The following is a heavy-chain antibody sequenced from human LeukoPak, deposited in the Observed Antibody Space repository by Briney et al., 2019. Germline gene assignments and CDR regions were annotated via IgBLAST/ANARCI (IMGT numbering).Heavy chain of an antibody. D-gene: IGHD3-22*01. V-gene: IGHV3-66*03. CDR3: ARGYYDSSGYGFQH. CDR1: GFTVSSNS. Sequence: PGGSLRLSCTVSGFTVSSNSMSWVRQAPGKGLEWVSFIYSDNTHYSDSVKGRFTISRDNSKNTLYLQMNSLRAEDTAVYYCARGYYDSSGYGFQHWGQGTLVTVSS. J-gene: IGHJ1*01. CDR2: IYSDNT.